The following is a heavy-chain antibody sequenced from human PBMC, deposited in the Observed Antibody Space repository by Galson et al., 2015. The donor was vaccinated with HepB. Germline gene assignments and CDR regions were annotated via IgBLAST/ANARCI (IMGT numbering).Heavy chain of an antibody. CDR1: GYSFTSYW. CDR2: IYPGDSDT. Sequence: QSGAEVKKPGESLKISCKGSGYSFTSYWIGWVRQMPGKGLEWMGIIYPGDSDTRYSPSFQGQVTISADKSISTAYLQWSSLKASDTAMYYCARHEIAVAVADAFDIWGQGTMVTVSS. V-gene: IGHV5-51*01. J-gene: IGHJ3*02. CDR3: ARHEIAVAVADAFDI. D-gene: IGHD6-19*01.